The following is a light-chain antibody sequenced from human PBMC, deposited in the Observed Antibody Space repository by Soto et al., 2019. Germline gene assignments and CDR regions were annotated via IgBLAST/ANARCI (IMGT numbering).Light chain of an antibody. Sequence: DLQMTQSPSTLSASVGDRVTITCRASQSISSWLAWYQQKPGKAPNLLIYKASSLESGVPSRFSGSGSGTEFTLTISSLQPDDFATYYCHQYNSYWTFGQGTKVEIK. V-gene: IGKV1-5*03. CDR2: KAS. CDR1: QSISSW. CDR3: HQYNSYWT. J-gene: IGKJ1*01.